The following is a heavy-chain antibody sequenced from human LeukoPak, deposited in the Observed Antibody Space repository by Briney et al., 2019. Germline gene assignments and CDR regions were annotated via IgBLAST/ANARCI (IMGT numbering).Heavy chain of an antibody. Sequence: GGSVKVSCKASGYSFTSYAIHWVRQAPGQSRERMGWINVGNGNTKYSQKFQGRVTITRDTSASTAYMELSSLKSEDTAVYYCARLTVTPYYFDYWGQGTLVTVSS. CDR1: GYSFTSYA. CDR3: ARLTVTPYYFDY. J-gene: IGHJ4*02. V-gene: IGHV1-3*01. D-gene: IGHD4-17*01. CDR2: INVGNGNT.